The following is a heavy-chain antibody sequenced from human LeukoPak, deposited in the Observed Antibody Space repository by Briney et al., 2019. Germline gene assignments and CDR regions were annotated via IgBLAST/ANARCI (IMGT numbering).Heavy chain of an antibody. CDR3: AKGSTSDY. CDR1: EFTFSTYA. Sequence: GGSLRLSCAASEFTFSTYAMSWVRQTPEKGLEWASTISSSGSRTYYADSVKGRFTVSRDNSNNTVYLQMNSLRAEDTAVYYCAKGSTSDYWGQGTLVTVSS. J-gene: IGHJ4*02. CDR2: ISSSGSRT. V-gene: IGHV3-23*01. D-gene: IGHD2/OR15-2a*01.